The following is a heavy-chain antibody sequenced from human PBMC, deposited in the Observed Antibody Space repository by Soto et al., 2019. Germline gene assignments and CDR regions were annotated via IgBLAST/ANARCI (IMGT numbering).Heavy chain of an antibody. Sequence: QVQLVQSGTEVKKPGASVKVSCKASGYTFTTYNIHWVRQGPGHGLEWMGIINPHTGRTSYSQNFQGRVTITRDTSTSTVDMAVSSLRSADTAMYYCARGTYGDIDYWGQGTLVSVSS. CDR2: INPHTGRT. D-gene: IGHD4-17*01. J-gene: IGHJ4*02. CDR1: GYTFTTYN. CDR3: ARGTYGDIDY. V-gene: IGHV1-46*01.